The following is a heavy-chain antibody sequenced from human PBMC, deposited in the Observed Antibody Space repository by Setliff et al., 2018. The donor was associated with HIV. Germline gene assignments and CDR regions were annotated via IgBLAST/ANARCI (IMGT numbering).Heavy chain of an antibody. CDR3: ARGRVTLNGVAAGHHYMDV. Sequence: SETLSLTCTVSGGFIGTYYWSWIRQSPGKGLEWIGSVYYTGSTNYNPSLESRVTMSVDTSKNQFSLRLMSLTAADTAIYYCARGRVTLNGVAAGHHYMDVWGKGSTVTVS. J-gene: IGHJ6*03. D-gene: IGHD3-3*01. CDR1: GGFIGTYY. V-gene: IGHV4-59*13. CDR2: VYYTGST.